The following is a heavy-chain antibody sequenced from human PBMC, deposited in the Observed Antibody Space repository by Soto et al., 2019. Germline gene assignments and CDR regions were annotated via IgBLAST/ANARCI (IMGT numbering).Heavy chain of an antibody. J-gene: IGHJ4*02. Sequence: ASVKVSCKASGFTFTSSAFQWVRQARGQRLEWIGWIAVGSGYTNYAQRFQDRVTLTRDMSTATTYMELSRLTSEDTAIYYCAADAAAWQQMVPSDYWGQGTLVTVSS. CDR1: GFTFTSSA. CDR2: IAVGSGYT. V-gene: IGHV1-58*01. D-gene: IGHD2-8*01. CDR3: AADAAAWQQMVPSDY.